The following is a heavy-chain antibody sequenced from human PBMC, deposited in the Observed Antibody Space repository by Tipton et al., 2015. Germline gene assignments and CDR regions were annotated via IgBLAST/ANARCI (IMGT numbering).Heavy chain of an antibody. CDR3: ARHKDSGTYPLDY. V-gene: IGHV4-59*01. CDR1: SDSISKYY. D-gene: IGHD3-10*01. Sequence: TLSLTYSVSSDSISKYYWSWIRQPPGKELQWIGYISFSDTTHYNPSLKSRITISLNTSKNQFSLKMSSVTAADTAVYYCARHKDSGTYPLDYWGQGTLVTVSS. J-gene: IGHJ4*02. CDR2: ISFSDTT.